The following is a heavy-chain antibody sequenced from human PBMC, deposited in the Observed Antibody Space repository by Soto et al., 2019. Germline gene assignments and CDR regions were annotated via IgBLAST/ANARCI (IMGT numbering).Heavy chain of an antibody. V-gene: IGHV3-23*01. CDR3: ARRARTATTNWGAFDI. Sequence: EVQLLESGGGLVQPGGSLRLSCAASGFTFSNYVMNWVRQAPGKGLEWVSTISYSADKTFYADSVKGRFTISRDNSRDTLFLQMNSLRADDAAVYYCARRARTATTNWGAFDIWAQGTKVTVSS. J-gene: IGHJ3*02. D-gene: IGHD1-7*01. CDR1: GFTFSNYV. CDR2: ISYSADKT.